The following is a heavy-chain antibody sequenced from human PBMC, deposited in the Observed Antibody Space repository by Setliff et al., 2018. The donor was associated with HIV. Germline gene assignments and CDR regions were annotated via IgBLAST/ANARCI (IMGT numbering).Heavy chain of an antibody. J-gene: IGHJ4*02. CDR2: INAYNGNT. D-gene: IGHD3-10*02. V-gene: IGHV1-18*01. CDR1: GYTFTSYG. Sequence: GASVKVSCKASGYTFTSYGITWVRQAPGQGLEWMGWINAYNGNTYDAHSMKGRFTISRDNSKNTLYLQMNSLTAEDTAVYYCARENYYVTEYWGQGTLVTVSS. CDR3: ARENYYVTEY.